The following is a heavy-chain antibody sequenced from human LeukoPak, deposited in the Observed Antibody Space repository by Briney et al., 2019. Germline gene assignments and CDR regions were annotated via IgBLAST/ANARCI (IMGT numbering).Heavy chain of an antibody. CDR1: GGTFSSYA. V-gene: IGHV1-69*04. D-gene: IGHD3-22*01. CDR3: ARDIDYDSSGSALQDY. J-gene: IGHJ4*02. Sequence: GASVKVSCKASGGTFSSYAISWVRQAPGQGLEWMGRIIPILGIANYAQKFQGRVTITADKSTSTAYMELSSLRSEDTAVYYCARDIDYDSSGSALQDYWGQGTLVTVSS. CDR2: IIPILGIA.